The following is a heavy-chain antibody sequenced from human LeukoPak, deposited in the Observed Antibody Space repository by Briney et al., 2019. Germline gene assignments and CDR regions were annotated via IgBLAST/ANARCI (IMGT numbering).Heavy chain of an antibody. J-gene: IGHJ4*02. D-gene: IGHD1-1*01. CDR2: ISAYNGNT. V-gene: IGHV1-18*01. CDR1: GYTFTSYG. Sequence: GASVKVSCKASGYTFTSYGISWVRQAPGQGLEWMGWISAYNGNTNYEQNLQGRVAMTTDTSTSTAYMELRSLRSDDTAVYYCARDRHNWNDPVDYWGQGTLVTVSS. CDR3: ARDRHNWNDPVDY.